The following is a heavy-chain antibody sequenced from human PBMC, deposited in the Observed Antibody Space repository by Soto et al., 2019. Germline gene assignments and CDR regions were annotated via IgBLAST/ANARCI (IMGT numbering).Heavy chain of an antibody. CDR3: ARGGYRTLAWFDP. CDR1: GGSISNHY. V-gene: IGHV4-59*11. Sequence: QVQVQESGPGLVKPSETLSLTCTVSGGSISNHYWSWIRQSPGKGLEWIANIYHSGTTHYNLSLKRRVTISIDSSKNQVSLKFNSVTAADTAVYYCARGGYRTLAWFDPWGQGTLVTVSS. D-gene: IGHD6-13*01. CDR2: IYHSGTT. J-gene: IGHJ5*02.